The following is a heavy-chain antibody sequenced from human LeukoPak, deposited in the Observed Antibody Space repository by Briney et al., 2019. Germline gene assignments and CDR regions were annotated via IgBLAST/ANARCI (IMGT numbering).Heavy chain of an antibody. V-gene: IGHV4-59*01. CDR1: GGSISSYY. CDR2: IYYSGST. J-gene: IGHJ4*02. D-gene: IGHD4-17*01. Sequence: SETLSLTCTVSGGSISSYYWSWIRQPPGKGLEWIGYIYYSGSTNYNPSLKSRVTISVDTSKNQFSLKLSSVTAADTAVYYCARAPRAYGDYKFDYWGQGTLVTVSS. CDR3: ARAPRAYGDYKFDY.